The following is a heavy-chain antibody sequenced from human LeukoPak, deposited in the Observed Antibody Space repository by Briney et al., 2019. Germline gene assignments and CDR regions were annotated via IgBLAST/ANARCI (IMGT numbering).Heavy chain of an antibody. CDR3: ARRLYSGSYSYYYTDV. Sequence: SETLSLTCTVSGDSISDSGLHWDWIRQPPGKGLEWIGSIHYSGTAYYNPSLKSRVTMSVDTSNNQFSLRLSSVTAADTAVYTCARRLYSGSYSYYYTDVWGTGTTVTVSS. CDR2: IHYSGTA. J-gene: IGHJ6*03. V-gene: IGHV4-39*07. CDR1: GDSISDSGLH. D-gene: IGHD1-26*01.